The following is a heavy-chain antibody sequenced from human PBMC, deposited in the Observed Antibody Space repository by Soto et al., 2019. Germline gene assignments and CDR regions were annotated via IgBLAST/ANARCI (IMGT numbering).Heavy chain of an antibody. V-gene: IGHV1-69*02. CDR3: ARDGYSSGPQH. CDR1: GGTFSSYT. D-gene: IGHD6-19*01. CDR2: IIPILGIA. J-gene: IGHJ1*01. Sequence: QVQLVQSGAEVKKPGSSVKVSCKASGGTFSSYTISWVRQAPGQGLEWMGRIIPILGIANYAQKFQGRVTITADKSTSTAYMELSSLRSEYTAVYYCARDGYSSGPQHWGQGTLVTVSS.